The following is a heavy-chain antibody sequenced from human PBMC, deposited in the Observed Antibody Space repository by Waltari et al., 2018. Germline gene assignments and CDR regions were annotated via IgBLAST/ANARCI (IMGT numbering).Heavy chain of an antibody. CDR3: AKDRGLYYDFWSGTCLDY. D-gene: IGHD3-3*01. CDR1: GFTFSSYG. CDR2: IRNDGSNK. Sequence: QVQLVESGGGVVQPGGSLRLSCAASGFTFSSYGMHWVRQAPGKGLEWVAFIRNDGSNKYYADSVKGRFTISRDNSKNTLYRQMNSLRAEDTAVYYCAKDRGLYYDFWSGTCLDYWGQGTLVTVSS. J-gene: IGHJ4*02. V-gene: IGHV3-30*02.